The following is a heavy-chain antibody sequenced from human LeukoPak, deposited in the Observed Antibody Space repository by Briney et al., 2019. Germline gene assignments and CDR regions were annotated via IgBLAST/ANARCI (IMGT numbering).Heavy chain of an antibody. D-gene: IGHD6-13*01. CDR1: GFTFGDYA. CDR2: VRSKAYGGTT. Sequence: GGSLRLSCTASGFTFGDYAMSWVRQAPGKGLEWVGFVRSKAYGGTTEYAASVKGRFTISRDDSKSIAYLQMNSLKAEDTAVYYCTRDSSSWYELYYFDYWGQGTLVTVSS. V-gene: IGHV3-49*04. J-gene: IGHJ4*02. CDR3: TRDSSSWYELYYFDY.